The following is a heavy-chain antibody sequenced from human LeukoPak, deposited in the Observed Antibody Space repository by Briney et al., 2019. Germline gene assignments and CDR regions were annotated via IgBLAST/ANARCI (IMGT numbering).Heavy chain of an antibody. J-gene: IGHJ4*02. CDR2: IYYSGST. CDR1: GGSICAYY. Sequence: SETLSLTCTVSGGSICAYYWSWIRQPPGKGLEWIGYIYYSGSTNYNPSLKSRVTISVDTSRTQFSLRLRSVTAADTAVYYCARRKGYGDLFDYWGQGTLVTVSS. CDR3: ARRKGYGDLFDY. D-gene: IGHD4-17*01. V-gene: IGHV4-59*08.